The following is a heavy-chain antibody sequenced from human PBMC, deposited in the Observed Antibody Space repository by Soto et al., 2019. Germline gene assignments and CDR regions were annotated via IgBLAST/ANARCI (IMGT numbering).Heavy chain of an antibody. Sequence: SETLSLTCTVSGGSINSYYWSWIRQPPGKGLEWIGYIYYSGSTNYNPSLKSRVTISVDTSKNQFSLKLSSVTAADTAVYYCASSSYYVWGSYRLGYFDYWGQGTLVTVSS. CDR2: IYYSGST. J-gene: IGHJ4*02. CDR1: GGSINSYY. D-gene: IGHD3-16*02. CDR3: ASSSYYVWGSYRLGYFDY. V-gene: IGHV4-59*01.